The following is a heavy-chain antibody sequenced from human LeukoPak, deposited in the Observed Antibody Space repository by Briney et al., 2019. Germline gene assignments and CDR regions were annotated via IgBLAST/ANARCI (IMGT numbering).Heavy chain of an antibody. D-gene: IGHD2-15*01. J-gene: IGHJ3*02. CDR3: ARHDGGLDAFDI. V-gene: IGHV4-59*08. Sequence: SETLSLTCTVSGGSISSYYWSWIRQPPGKGREWLGYIYYSGSTNYNPSLKSRVTISVDTSKNQFSLKLSSVTAADTAVYYCARHDGGLDAFDIWGQGTMVTVSS. CDR2: IYYSGST. CDR1: GGSISSYY.